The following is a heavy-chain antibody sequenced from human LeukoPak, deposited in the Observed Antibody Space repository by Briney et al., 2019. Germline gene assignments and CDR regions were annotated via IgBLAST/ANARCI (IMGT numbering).Heavy chain of an antibody. CDR2: FTGSGGST. V-gene: IGHV3-23*01. CDR1: GFTFSSYS. Sequence: GGSLRLSCAASGFTFSSYSMNWVRQAPGKGLEWVSVFTGSGGSTYYAESVKGRFTISSDNSKNTLFLQMNSLRAEDTAVYYCAKARSSGYYSSFDLWGRGTLVTVSS. J-gene: IGHJ2*01. D-gene: IGHD6-19*01. CDR3: AKARSSGYYSSFDL.